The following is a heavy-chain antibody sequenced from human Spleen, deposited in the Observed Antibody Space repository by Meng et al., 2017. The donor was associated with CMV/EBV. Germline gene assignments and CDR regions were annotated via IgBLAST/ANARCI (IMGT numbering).Heavy chain of an antibody. J-gene: IGHJ4*02. D-gene: IGHD3-22*01. CDR3: ASHDSSGYYYLFDY. CDR1: GYTLTELS. CDR2: INPNSGGT. V-gene: IGHV1-2*02. Sequence: ASVKVSCKVSGYTLTELSMHWVRQAPGQGLEWMGWINPNSGGTNYAQKFQGRVTMTRDTSISTAYMELSRLRSDDTAVYYCASHDSSGYYYLFDYWGQGTLVTVSS.